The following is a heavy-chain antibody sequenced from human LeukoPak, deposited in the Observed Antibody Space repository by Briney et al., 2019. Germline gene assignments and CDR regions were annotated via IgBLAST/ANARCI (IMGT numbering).Heavy chain of an antibody. D-gene: IGHD4-17*01. Sequence: GGSLRLSCAASGFTFSSYGMHWVRQAPGKGLEWVAVISYDGSNKYYADSVKGRFTISRDNSKNTLYLQMNSLRAEDTAVYYCARAARPYGDYLGDYWGQGTLVTVSS. CDR3: ARAARPYGDYLGDY. V-gene: IGHV3-30*19. CDR1: GFTFSSYG. CDR2: ISYDGSNK. J-gene: IGHJ4*02.